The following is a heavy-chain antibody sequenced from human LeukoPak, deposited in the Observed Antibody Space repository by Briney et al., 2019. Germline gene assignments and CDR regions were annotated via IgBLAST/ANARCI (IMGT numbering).Heavy chain of an antibody. CDR2: ITSGSSYI. V-gene: IGHV3-21*01. J-gene: IGHJ3*02. CDR1: GLTFSSYA. Sequence: GGSLRLSCAASGLTFSSYAMTWVRQAPGKGLEWVSSITSGSSYIYYSDSVKGRFTISRDNAKNSLYLQMNSLRAEDTAVYYCANLRYCSGGSCYSGAFDIWGQGTIVTVSS. D-gene: IGHD2-15*01. CDR3: ANLRYCSGGSCYSGAFDI.